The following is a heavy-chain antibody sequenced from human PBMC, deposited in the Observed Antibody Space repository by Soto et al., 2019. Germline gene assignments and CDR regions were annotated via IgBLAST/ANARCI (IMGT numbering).Heavy chain of an antibody. CDR1: GYDFTTYG. J-gene: IGHJ4*02. D-gene: IGHD1-1*01. Sequence: QVHLVQSGAEVKKPGASVKVSCKGSGYDFTTYGITWVRQAPGQALEWMAWISAHNGNTDYAQKLQGSVTVTRDTSTSTAYLGLTSLRSDDTAMYYCARGRYGDYWGQGALVTVSS. V-gene: IGHV1-18*01. CDR2: ISAHNGNT. CDR3: ARGRYGDY.